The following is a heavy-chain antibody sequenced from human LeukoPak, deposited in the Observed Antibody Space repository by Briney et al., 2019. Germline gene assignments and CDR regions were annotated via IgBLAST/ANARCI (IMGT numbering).Heavy chain of an antibody. CDR3: ASLMDSSPLRWYFDL. CDR2: IYYSGST. CDR1: GVSISSYY. J-gene: IGHJ2*01. Sequence: SETLSLTCTVSGVSISSYYLSWIRQPPGKGLEWIGYIYYSGSTNYNPSLKSRVTISVDPSKHQFSLKLSSVTAADTAVYYCASLMDSSPLRWYFDLWGRGTLVTVSS. V-gene: IGHV4-59*08. D-gene: IGHD6-19*01.